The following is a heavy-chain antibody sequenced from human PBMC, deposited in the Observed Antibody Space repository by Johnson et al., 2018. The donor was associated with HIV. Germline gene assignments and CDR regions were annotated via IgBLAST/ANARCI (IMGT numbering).Heavy chain of an antibody. J-gene: IGHJ3*02. CDR2: ISSSGSPI. V-gene: IGHV3-11*01. CDR3: AKGDLTGGGTDALDI. D-gene: IGHD3-9*01. Sequence: QVQLVESGGGLVKPGGSLRLSCAASGFTFSDYYMSWIRQAPGKGLEWVSHISSSGSPINYAASVKGRFSISRDKAKNSLYLQMSSLRPEDKALYYCAKGDLTGGGTDALDIRGQGTMVTVSS. CDR1: GFTFSDYY.